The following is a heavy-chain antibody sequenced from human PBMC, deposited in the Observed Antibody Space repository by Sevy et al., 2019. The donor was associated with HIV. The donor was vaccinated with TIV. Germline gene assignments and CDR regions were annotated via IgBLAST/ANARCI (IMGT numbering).Heavy chain of an antibody. J-gene: IGHJ6*02. D-gene: IGHD6-6*01. V-gene: IGHV4-34*01. CDR3: ARGLGGMTIAARRRGMDV. CDR2: INHSGST. CDR1: GGSFSGYY. Sequence: TLSLTCAVYGGSFSGYYWSWIRQPPGKGLEWIGEINHSGSTNYNPSLKSRVTISVDTSKNQFSLKLSSVTAADTAVYYCARGLGGMTIAARRRGMDVWGQGTTVTVSS.